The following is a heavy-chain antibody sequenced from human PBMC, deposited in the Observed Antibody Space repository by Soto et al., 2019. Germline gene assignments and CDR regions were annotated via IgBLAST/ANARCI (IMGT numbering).Heavy chain of an antibody. Sequence: QLESGGGLVQPGGSLRLSCAASGFTFSSYAMSWVRQAPGKGLGWVSTISGSGGSPYYADSVKGRFTISRDNSKNTLYLKVNSLRADDAAVYYCAAGLWQWLVPYFDNWGQGGLVTVCS. CDR2: ISGSGGSP. D-gene: IGHD6-19*01. J-gene: IGHJ4*02. V-gene: IGHV3-23*01. CDR1: GFTFSSYA. CDR3: AAGLWQWLVPYFDN.